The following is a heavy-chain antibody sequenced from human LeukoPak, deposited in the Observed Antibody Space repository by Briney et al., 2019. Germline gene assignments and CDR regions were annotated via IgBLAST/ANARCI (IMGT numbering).Heavy chain of an antibody. CDR2: IKQDGSEK. D-gene: IGHD2-2*01. J-gene: IGHJ5*02. Sequence: GGSLRLSCAPSGFTFSSYWMSWVRQAPGKGLEWVANIKQDGSEKYYVDSVKGRFTISRDNAKNSLYLQMNSLRAEDTAVYYCARDIVVVPAAIWRFDPWGQGTLVTVSS. CDR1: GFTFSSYW. CDR3: ARDIVVVPAAIWRFDP. V-gene: IGHV3-7*01.